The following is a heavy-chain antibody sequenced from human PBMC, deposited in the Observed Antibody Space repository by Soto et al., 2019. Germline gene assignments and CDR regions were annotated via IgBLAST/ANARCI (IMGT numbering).Heavy chain of an antibody. CDR2: IYYSGST. V-gene: IGHV4-31*03. Sequence: PSETLSLTCTVSGGSISSGGYYWSWIRQHPGKGLEWIGYIYYSGSTYYNPSLKSRVTISVDTSKNQFSLKLSSVTAADTAVYYCARVDMVRGVITSYYYYGMDVWGQGTTVTVSS. D-gene: IGHD3-10*01. CDR1: GGSISSGGYY. J-gene: IGHJ6*02. CDR3: ARVDMVRGVITSYYYYGMDV.